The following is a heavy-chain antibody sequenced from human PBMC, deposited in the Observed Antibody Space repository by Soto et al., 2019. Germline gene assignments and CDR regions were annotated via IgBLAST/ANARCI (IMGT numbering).Heavy chain of an antibody. CDR1: GFTFRNYG. V-gene: IGHV3-48*01. CDR3: AKDAIAVAGEDYDY. D-gene: IGHD6-19*01. Sequence: PGGSLRLSCAASGFTFRNYGMNWVRQAPGKGLEWLSYIGIGSSTKYYADSVKGRFTISRDNAKNSLYLQMNSLRAEDTAVYYCAKDAIAVAGEDYDYWGQGTLVTVSS. J-gene: IGHJ4*02. CDR2: IGIGSSTK.